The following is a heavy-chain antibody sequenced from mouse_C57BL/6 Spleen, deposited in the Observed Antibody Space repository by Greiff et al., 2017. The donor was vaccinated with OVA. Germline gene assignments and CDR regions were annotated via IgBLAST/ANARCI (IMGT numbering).Heavy chain of an antibody. CDR3: ARGKDGPFAY. CDR1: GYTFTSYG. J-gene: IGHJ3*01. D-gene: IGHD1-1*01. Sequence: LQESGAELARPGASVKLSCKASGYTFTSYGISWVKQRTGQGLEWIGEIYPRSGNTYYNEKFKGKATLTADKSSSTAYMELRSLTSEDSAVYFCARGKDGPFAYWGQGTLVTVSA. CDR2: IYPRSGNT. V-gene: IGHV1-81*01.